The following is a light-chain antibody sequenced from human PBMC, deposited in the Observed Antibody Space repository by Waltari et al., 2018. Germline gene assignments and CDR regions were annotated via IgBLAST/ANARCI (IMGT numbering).Light chain of an antibody. CDR2: EGS. CDR3: CSSSGGGTWV. Sequence: QSALTQPASMSGSPGQSLTISCTSTTTDFVSWYQHLPGKAPRLLIYEGSKRPSGLSGRFSGSQSGNTASLTISGLELDDQATYYCCSSSGGGTWVFGGGTELAVL. CDR1: TTDF. J-gene: IGLJ3*02. V-gene: IGLV2-23*01.